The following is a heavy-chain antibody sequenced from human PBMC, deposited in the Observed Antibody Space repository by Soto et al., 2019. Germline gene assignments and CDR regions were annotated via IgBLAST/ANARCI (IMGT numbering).Heavy chain of an antibody. CDR2: IIPIFGTA. CDR3: ARDGPRAVTTDGVYFDY. J-gene: IGHJ4*02. V-gene: IGHV1-69*13. D-gene: IGHD4-17*01. Sequence: ASVKVSCKASGGTFSSYAISWVRQAPGQGLEWMGGIIPIFGTANYAQKFQGRVTITADESTSTAYMELSSLRSEDTAVYYCARDGPRAVTTDGVYFDYWGQGTLVTVSS. CDR1: GGTFSSYA.